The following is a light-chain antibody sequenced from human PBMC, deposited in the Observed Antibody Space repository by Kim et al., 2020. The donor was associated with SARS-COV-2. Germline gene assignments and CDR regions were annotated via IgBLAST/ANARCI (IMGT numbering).Light chain of an antibody. V-gene: IGKV1-5*03. J-gene: IGKJ1*01. CDR3: QQYKSYAWT. Sequence: DIQMTQSPSTLSASVGDRVTITCRASQSISSWLAWYQQKPGKAPKLLIYKASSLESGVPSRFSGSGSGTEFTLTISSLQPDDFATYYCQQYKSYAWTFGQGTKLEI. CDR2: KAS. CDR1: QSISSW.